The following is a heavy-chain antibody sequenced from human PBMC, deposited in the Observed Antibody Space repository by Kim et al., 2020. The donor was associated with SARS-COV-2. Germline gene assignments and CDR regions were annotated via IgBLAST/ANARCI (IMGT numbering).Heavy chain of an antibody. V-gene: IGHV3-48*02. CDR2: I. CDR3: ARGRNHAFDI. D-gene: IGHD1-1*01. Sequence: IYYADSEKGRFTSSRENDKKSLYLQMNSLRDGDTAVYYCARGRNHAFDIWGQGTMVTVSS. J-gene: IGHJ3*02.